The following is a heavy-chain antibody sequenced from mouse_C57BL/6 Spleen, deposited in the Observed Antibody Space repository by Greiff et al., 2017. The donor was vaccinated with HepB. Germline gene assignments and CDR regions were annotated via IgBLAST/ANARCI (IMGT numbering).Heavy chain of an antibody. CDR3: ARDYDYVLSY. CDR2: INPNNGGT. Sequence: VQLQQSGPELVKPGASVKISCKASGYTFTDYYMNWVKQSHGKSLEWIGDINPNNGGTSYNQKFKGKATLTVDKSSSTAYMELRSLTSEDSAVYYCARDYDYVLSYWGQGTTLTVSS. V-gene: IGHV1-26*01. J-gene: IGHJ2*01. D-gene: IGHD2-4*01. CDR1: GYTFTDYY.